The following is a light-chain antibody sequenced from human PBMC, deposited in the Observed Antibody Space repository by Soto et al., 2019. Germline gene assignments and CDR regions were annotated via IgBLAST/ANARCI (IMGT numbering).Light chain of an antibody. Sequence: EIVMTQSPATLSVSPGEGATLSCRASQSISSNLAWYQQKPGQAPRLLMFRTSSRATGFPARFSGSGSGTEFTLTISRLEPEDFAVFYCQQYGSSITFGQGTRLEIK. V-gene: IGKV3D-15*01. J-gene: IGKJ5*01. CDR2: RTS. CDR1: QSISSN. CDR3: QQYGSSIT.